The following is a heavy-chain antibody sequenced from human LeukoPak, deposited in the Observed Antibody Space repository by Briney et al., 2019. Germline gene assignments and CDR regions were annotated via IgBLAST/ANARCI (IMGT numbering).Heavy chain of an antibody. CDR2: INSDGSST. CDR1: GFTFSSYW. D-gene: IGHD3-22*01. J-gene: IGHJ4*02. V-gene: IGHV3-74*01. CDR3: ARGRMGDYYDSSGYPLNFDY. Sequence: TGGSLRLSCAASGFTFSSYWMHWVRQAPGKGLVWVSRINSDGSSTSYADSVKGRFTISRDNAKNTLYLQMNSLRAEDTAVYYCARGRMGDYYDSSGYPLNFDYWGQGTLVTVSS.